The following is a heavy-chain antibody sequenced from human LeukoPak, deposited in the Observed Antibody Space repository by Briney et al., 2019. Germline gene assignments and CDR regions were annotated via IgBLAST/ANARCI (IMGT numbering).Heavy chain of an antibody. V-gene: IGHV1-18*01. CDR3: ARDLLTGELSDY. CDR1: GYTFTSYG. Sequence: ASVKVSCKASGYTFTSYGISWVRQAPGQGLEWMGWISAYNGNTNYAQKLQGRVTMTTDTSTSTAYMELRSLRSDDTAMYYCARDLLTGELSDYWGQGTLVTVSS. J-gene: IGHJ4*02. D-gene: IGHD3-16*02. CDR2: ISAYNGNT.